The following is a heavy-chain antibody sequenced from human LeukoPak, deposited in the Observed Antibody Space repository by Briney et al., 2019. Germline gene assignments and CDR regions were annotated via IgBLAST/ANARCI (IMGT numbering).Heavy chain of an antibody. CDR3: ANTLTTVVIPGAFDI. CDR1: GFTFSSYA. V-gene: IGHV3-23*01. Sequence: QPGGSLRLSCAASGFTFSSYAVSWVRQTPGKGLEWVSAISGSGGSTYHADSVKGRFTISRDNSKNTLYLQMNSLRAEDTAVYYCANTLTTVVIPGAFDIWGQGTMVTVSS. D-gene: IGHD4-17*01. CDR2: ISGSGGST. J-gene: IGHJ3*02.